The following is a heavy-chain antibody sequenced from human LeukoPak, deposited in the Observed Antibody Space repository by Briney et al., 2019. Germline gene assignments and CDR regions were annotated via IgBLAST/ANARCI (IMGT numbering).Heavy chain of an antibody. D-gene: IGHD6-19*01. CDR3: ARRSGSGWYYFDY. Sequence: SGGSLRLSCAASGFTFSSYAMSWVRQAPGKGLEWVSAIASGGSTYYADSVKGRFTISRDNSKNTLYLQMNSLRAEDTAVYFCARRSGSGWYYFDYWGQGTLVTVSS. V-gene: IGHV3-23*01. CDR1: GFTFSSYA. CDR2: IASGGST. J-gene: IGHJ4*02.